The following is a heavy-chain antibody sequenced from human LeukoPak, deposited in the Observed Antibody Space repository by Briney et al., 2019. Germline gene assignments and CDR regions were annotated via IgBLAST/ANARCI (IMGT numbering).Heavy chain of an antibody. D-gene: IGHD5-24*01. CDR3: ARDLTPLEMATIEGWFDP. Sequence: ASVKVSCKASGYTFTGYYMRWVRQAPGQGLEWMGWINPNSGGTNYAQKFQGRVTMTRDTSISTAYMELSRLRSDDTAVYYCARDLTPLEMATIEGWFDPWGQGTLVTVSS. J-gene: IGHJ5*02. CDR1: GYTFTGYY. V-gene: IGHV1-2*02. CDR2: INPNSGGT.